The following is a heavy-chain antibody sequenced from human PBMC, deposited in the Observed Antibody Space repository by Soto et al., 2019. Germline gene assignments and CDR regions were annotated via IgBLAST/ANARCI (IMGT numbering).Heavy chain of an antibody. CDR3: TKSSGGSSSVRMDY. CDR2: ITRDGYNK. Sequence: QVQLVESGGGVVQPGRSLRLSCAVSGFIFKNYALNWVRQAPGKGLEWVASITRDGYNKYYADSVKGRFTISRDNSKNSLSLQMTALRVEDPSVYYCTKSSGGSSSVRMDYWGPGTLVTVSS. CDR1: GFIFKNYA. D-gene: IGHD6-6*01. V-gene: IGHV3-30*04. J-gene: IGHJ4*02.